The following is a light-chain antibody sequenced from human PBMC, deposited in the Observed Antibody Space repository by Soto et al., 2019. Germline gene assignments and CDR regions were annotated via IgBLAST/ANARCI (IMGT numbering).Light chain of an antibody. V-gene: IGKV3-15*01. Sequence: EIVMTXSPDTLSVAXXXXXTLSCRASQSVSNNLAWYQQKPGQAPRLLIYGASTRATGIPARFSGSGSGTEFILTISSLQSEDFAVYYCQQYNTWSPLTFGGGTKVETK. CDR3: QQYNTWSPLT. CDR2: GAS. J-gene: IGKJ4*01. CDR1: QSVSNN.